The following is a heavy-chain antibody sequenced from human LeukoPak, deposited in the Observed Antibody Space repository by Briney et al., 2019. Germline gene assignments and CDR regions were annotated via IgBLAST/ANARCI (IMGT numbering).Heavy chain of an antibody. CDR1: GLAFSAYK. D-gene: IGHD2-15*01. J-gene: IGHJ4*02. CDR2: ISTDGYTT. V-gene: IGHV3-74*01. Sequence: GGSMRLSCAASGLAFSAYKMHWVRQAPRKGLVWVSRISTDGYTTDYADFVQGRFTASRDNTKNTWSLEMNSLGAEDTAVYYCVVGGSPGYWGQGTLVTVSS. CDR3: VVGGSPGY.